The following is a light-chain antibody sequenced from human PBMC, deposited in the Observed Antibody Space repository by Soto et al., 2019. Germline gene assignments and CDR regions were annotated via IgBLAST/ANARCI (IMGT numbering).Light chain of an antibody. CDR2: DVR. CDR1: SSDVGGYNY. CDR3: CSYAGSYTSG. Sequence: QSALTQPRSVPGSPGQSVTISCSGTSSDVGGYNYVSWYQQHPGKAPKLMIYDVRKRPSGVPDRFSGSKSGNTASLTISGLQAEDEADYYCCSYAGSYTSGFGTGTKLTVL. J-gene: IGLJ1*01. V-gene: IGLV2-11*01.